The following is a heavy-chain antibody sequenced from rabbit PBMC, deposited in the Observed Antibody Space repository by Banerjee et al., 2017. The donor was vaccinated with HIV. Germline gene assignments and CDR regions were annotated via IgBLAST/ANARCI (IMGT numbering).Heavy chain of an antibody. V-gene: IGHV1S45*01. Sequence: QEQLVESGGGLVQPEGSLTLTCTASGFSFSSSYYMCWVSQAPGKGLEWIGCIYTGSSITDYASWAKGRFTISKTSSTTVTLQMTSLTAADTATYFCARDMGGSYYSYYYVMDLWGQGTLVTVS. D-gene: IGHD8-1*01. CDR1: GFSFSSSYY. CDR3: ARDMGGSYYSYYYVMDL. J-gene: IGHJ6*01. CDR2: IYTGSSIT.